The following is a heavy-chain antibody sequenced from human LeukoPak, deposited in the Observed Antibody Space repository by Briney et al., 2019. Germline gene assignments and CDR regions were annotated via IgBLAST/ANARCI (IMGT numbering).Heavy chain of an antibody. D-gene: IGHD2-15*01. CDR1: GGTFSSYA. V-gene: IGHV1-69*13. CDR3: AARGYCSGGSCASVRIMGTPAGRARERADAFDI. J-gene: IGHJ3*02. CDR2: IIPIFGTA. Sequence: ASVKVSCKASGGTFSSYAISWVRQAPGQGLEWMGGIIPIFGTANYAQKFQGRVTITADESTSTAYMELSSLRSEDTAVYYCAARGYCSGGSCASVRIMGTPAGRARERADAFDIWGQGTMVTVSS.